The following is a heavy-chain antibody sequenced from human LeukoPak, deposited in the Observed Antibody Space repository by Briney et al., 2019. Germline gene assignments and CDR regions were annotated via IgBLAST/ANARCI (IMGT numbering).Heavy chain of an antibody. CDR1: GGSFSGYY. V-gene: IGHV4-34*01. CDR2: INHSGST. J-gene: IGHJ4*02. CDR3: ARGANDYSNYEGFDY. Sequence: SETLSLTCAVYGGSFSGYYWSWIRQPPGKGLEWIGEINHSGSTNYNPSLKSRVTISVDASKNQFSLKLSSVTAADTAVYYCARGANDYSNYEGFDYWGQGTLVTVSS. D-gene: IGHD4-4*01.